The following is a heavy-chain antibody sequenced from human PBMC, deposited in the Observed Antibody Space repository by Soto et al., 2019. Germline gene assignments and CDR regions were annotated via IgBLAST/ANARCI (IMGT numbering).Heavy chain of an antibody. D-gene: IGHD3-22*01. CDR2: IYYSGST. V-gene: IGHV4-39*01. J-gene: IGHJ4*02. CDR1: CGSIISSSYY. Sequence: SDTLSLTCTFSCGSIISSSYYWGWIRQPPGKGLEWIGSIYYSGSTYYNPSLKSRVTISVDTSKNQFSLKLSSVTAADTAVYYCAMYYDSSGYWLHQIDYWGQGTLVTVSS. CDR3: AMYYDSSGYWLHQIDY.